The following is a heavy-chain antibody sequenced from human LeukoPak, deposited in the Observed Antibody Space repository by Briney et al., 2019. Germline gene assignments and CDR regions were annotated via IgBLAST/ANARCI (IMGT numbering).Heavy chain of an antibody. CDR1: GFTFSTYG. D-gene: IGHD6-6*01. V-gene: IGHV3-33*01. CDR2: TWYDGSYK. J-gene: IGHJ4*02. Sequence: GRSLRLSCAASGFTFSTYGMHWVRQAPGKRLEWVAVTWYDGSYKYYGDSVKGRFTISRDNSKNTLYLQMASLRVEDTAVYYCAREVTSGYWGQGTLVTVSS. CDR3: AREVTSGY.